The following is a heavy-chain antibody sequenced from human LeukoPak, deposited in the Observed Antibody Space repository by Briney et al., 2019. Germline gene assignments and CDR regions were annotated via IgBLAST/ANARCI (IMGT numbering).Heavy chain of an antibody. CDR1: GFTFSSYG. CDR2: IWYGGSNK. J-gene: IGHJ4*02. D-gene: IGHD3-10*01. CDR3: ARGYYGSGSYYDY. Sequence: GGSLRLSCAASGFTFSSYGMHWVRQAPGKGLEWVAVIWYGGSNKYYADSVKGRFTISRDNSKNTLYLQMNSLRAEDTAVYYCARGYYGSGSYYDYWGQGTLVTVSS. V-gene: IGHV3-33*08.